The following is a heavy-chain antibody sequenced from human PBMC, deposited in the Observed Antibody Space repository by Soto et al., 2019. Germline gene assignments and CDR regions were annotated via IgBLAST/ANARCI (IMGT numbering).Heavy chain of an antibody. CDR1: GFTFSRYG. Sequence: XGSLLLSCEGSGFTFSRYGMHWVRQAAGKGLEWVAIISYDGTNKYYADSVKGRFTISRDNSKNTLYLQMISLRVEDTAVYYCARPLSRAATGDLDYWGQGTLVTVSS. CDR2: ISYDGTNK. J-gene: IGHJ4*02. D-gene: IGHD6-13*01. V-gene: IGHV3-30*03. CDR3: ARPLSRAATGDLDY.